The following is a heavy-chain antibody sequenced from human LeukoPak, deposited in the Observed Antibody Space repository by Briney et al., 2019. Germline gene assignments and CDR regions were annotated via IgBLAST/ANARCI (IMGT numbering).Heavy chain of an antibody. CDR2: IYCSGST. CDR1: GGSISSYY. J-gene: IGHJ4*02. Sequence: SETLSLTCTVSGGSISSYYWSRIRQPPGKGLEWIGYIYCSGSTNYNPSLKSRVTISVDTSKNQFSLKLSSVTAADTAVYYCAKAVQRWLQSIDYWGQGTLVTVSS. V-gene: IGHV4-59*01. CDR3: AKAVQRWLQSIDY. D-gene: IGHD5-24*01.